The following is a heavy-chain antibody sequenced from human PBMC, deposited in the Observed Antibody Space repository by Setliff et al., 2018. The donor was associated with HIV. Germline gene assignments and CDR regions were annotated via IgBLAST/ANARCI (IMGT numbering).Heavy chain of an antibody. Sequence: GESLKISCKGPEYDFTNYWIGWVRQMPGRGLEWLGITYPAASHTIYSPSFQGQVTISVDTSITTVYLQWSSLKASDTAMYYCARHGVGDTMVTVDYWGQGTLVTVSS. J-gene: IGHJ4*02. CDR1: EYDFTNYW. D-gene: IGHD3-10*01. CDR3: ARHGVGDTMVTVDY. CDR2: TYPAASHT. V-gene: IGHV5-51*01.